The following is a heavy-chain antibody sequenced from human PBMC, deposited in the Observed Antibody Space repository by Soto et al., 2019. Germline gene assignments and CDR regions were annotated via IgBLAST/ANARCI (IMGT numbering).Heavy chain of an antibody. Sequence: EVQLVESGGGLVQPGGSLRLSCGVYGFSFSDNWMSWVRQAPGKGPEWVANINKDGGEQHYVASVRGRFTISRDNAKNSLYLQMNRLRVEDTAVDYCARDAAGSGWISWGQGALVTVSS. J-gene: IGHJ5*02. D-gene: IGHD6-19*01. CDR1: GFSFSDNW. CDR3: ARDAAGSGWIS. CDR2: INKDGGEQ. V-gene: IGHV3-7*03.